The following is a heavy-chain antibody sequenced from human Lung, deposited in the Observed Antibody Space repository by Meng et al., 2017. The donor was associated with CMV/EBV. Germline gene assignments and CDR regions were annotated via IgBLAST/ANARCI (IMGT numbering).Heavy chain of an antibody. Sequence: GESLKISCAASGFTFSGSPMHWVRQASGKGLEWVGRIRSKPYSYATEYAASVKGRFTISRDDSKNTAFLQMDSLKTEDTAVYYCARQGGETYGSHYYYGMDVWGQGXTVTFSS. CDR3: ARQGGETYGSHYYYGMDV. CDR2: IRSKPYSYAT. V-gene: IGHV3-73*01. D-gene: IGHD3-10*01. J-gene: IGHJ6*02. CDR1: GFTFSGSP.